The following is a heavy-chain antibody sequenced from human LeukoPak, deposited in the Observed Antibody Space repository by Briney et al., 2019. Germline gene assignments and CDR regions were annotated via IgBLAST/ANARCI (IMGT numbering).Heavy chain of an antibody. CDR2: IYYSGST. CDR1: GGSISSSSYY. D-gene: IGHD5-18*01. V-gene: IGHV4-39*01. Sequence: PSETLSLTCTVSGGSISSSSYYWGWIRQPPGKGLEWIGSIYYSGSTYYNPSLKSRVTISVDTSENQFSLKLSSVTAADTAVYYCARRRIQLWLNWFDPWGQGTLVTVSS. CDR3: ARRRIQLWLNWFDP. J-gene: IGHJ5*02.